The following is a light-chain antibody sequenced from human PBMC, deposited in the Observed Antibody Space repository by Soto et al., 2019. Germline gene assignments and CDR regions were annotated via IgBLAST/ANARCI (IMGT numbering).Light chain of an antibody. J-gene: IGKJ1*01. CDR1: QTIISW. Sequence: DIQMTQSPYTLSGSVGDRVTITCRASQTIISWLAWYQQKPGKAPKLLIYKASTLKSGVPSRFSGSGSGTEFTLTISSLQPDDFATYYCQHYNSYSEAFGQGTKADIK. CDR3: QHYNSYSEA. CDR2: KAS. V-gene: IGKV1-5*03.